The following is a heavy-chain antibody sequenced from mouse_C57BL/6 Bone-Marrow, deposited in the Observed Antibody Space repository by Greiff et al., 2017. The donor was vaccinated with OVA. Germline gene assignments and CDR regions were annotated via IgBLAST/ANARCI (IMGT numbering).Heavy chain of an antibody. Sequence: EVKLRESGEGLVKPGGSLKLSCAASGITFSSYAMSWVRQTPEKRLEWVAYISSGGDYIYYADTVKGRFTISRDNARNTLYLQMSSLKSEDTAMYYCTRLLDAMDYWGQGTSVTVSS. CDR1: GITFSSYA. CDR2: ISSGGDYI. J-gene: IGHJ4*01. CDR3: TRLLDAMDY. D-gene: IGHD2-1*01. V-gene: IGHV5-9-1*02.